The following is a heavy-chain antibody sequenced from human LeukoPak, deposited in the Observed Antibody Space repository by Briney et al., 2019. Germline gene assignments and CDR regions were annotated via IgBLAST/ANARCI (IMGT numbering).Heavy chain of an antibody. Sequence: SQTLSLTCAISGDSVSSNSAAWNWIRQSPSRGLEWLGRTYYRSKWYNDYAVSVKSRITINPDTSKNQFSLQLNSVTPEDTAVHYCARDRNDIGRYSSSWYRSSWFDPWGQGTLVTVSS. D-gene: IGHD6-13*01. J-gene: IGHJ5*02. CDR2: TYYRSKWYN. CDR1: GDSVSSNSAA. V-gene: IGHV6-1*01. CDR3: ARDRNDIGRYSSSWYRSSWFDP.